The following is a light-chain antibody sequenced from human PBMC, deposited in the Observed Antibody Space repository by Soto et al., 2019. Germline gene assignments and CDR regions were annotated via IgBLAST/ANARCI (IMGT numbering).Light chain of an antibody. CDR2: DAS. J-gene: IGKJ3*01. CDR1: QSIDNY. V-gene: IGKV3-11*01. Sequence: EIVLTQSPSTLSLSPGERATLSCRASQSIDNYLAWYQQKPGQAPRLLIYDASIRATGIPARFSGSGSGTDFTLTIISLETEDFAVYYCQQRSNWPPSTFVPGTKVDI. CDR3: QQRSNWPPST.